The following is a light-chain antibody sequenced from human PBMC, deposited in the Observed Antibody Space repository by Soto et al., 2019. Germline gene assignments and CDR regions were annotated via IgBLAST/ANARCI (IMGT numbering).Light chain of an antibody. V-gene: IGLV2-23*02. Sequence: QSVLTQPASVSGSPGQSIAISCSGSSSDVGTYNLVSWYQHKPDQAPRALIYEVSKRPAGTSTRFFGSKSGNTDSLTISGLQAEDEAEYYCCSYAGGSSLVFGGGTKLTVL. CDR1: SSDVGTYNL. J-gene: IGLJ2*01. CDR3: CSYAGGSSLV. CDR2: EVS.